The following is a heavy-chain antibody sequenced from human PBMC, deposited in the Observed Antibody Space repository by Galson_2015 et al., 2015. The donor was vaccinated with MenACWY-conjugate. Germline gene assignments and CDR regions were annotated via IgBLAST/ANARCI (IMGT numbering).Heavy chain of an antibody. CDR2: INHSGST. CDR1: GGSFSGYY. J-gene: IGHJ4*02. D-gene: IGHD6-13*01. CDR3: ARNARIAAAGYFDY. V-gene: IGHV4-34*01. Sequence: SETLSLTCAVYGGSFSGYYWSWIRQPPGKGLEWIGEINHSGSTNYNPSLKSRVTISVDTSKNQFSLKLSSVTAADTAVYYCARNARIAAAGYFDYWGQGTLVTVSS.